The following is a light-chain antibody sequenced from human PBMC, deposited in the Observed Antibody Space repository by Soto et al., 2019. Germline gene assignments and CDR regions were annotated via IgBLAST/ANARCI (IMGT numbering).Light chain of an antibody. CDR2: DDS. CDR1: NIGSQS. Sequence: SYELTQPPSVSVAPGQTARITCGGDNIGSQSVHWYQQRPNQAPVLVVYDDSDRPSGIPERFSGSNSGNTATLTISRVEAGDEADCYCQVCHSSNDHCVFGSGTKVTVL. V-gene: IGLV3-21*02. CDR3: QVCHSSNDHCV. J-gene: IGLJ1*01.